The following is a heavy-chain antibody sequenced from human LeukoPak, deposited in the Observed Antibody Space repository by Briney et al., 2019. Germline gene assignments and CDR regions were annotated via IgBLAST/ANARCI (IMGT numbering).Heavy chain of an antibody. D-gene: IGHD3-22*01. CDR3: AGHYYDSNGNWFDP. V-gene: IGHV3-21*01. CDR2: ISSSSSYI. CDR1: GFTFSSYS. J-gene: IGHJ5*02. Sequence: PGGSLRLSRAASGFTFSSYSMNWVRQAPGKGLEWVSSISSSSSYIYYADSVKGRFTISRDNAKNSLYLQMNSLRAEDTAVYYCAGHYYDSNGNWFDPWGQGTLVTVSS.